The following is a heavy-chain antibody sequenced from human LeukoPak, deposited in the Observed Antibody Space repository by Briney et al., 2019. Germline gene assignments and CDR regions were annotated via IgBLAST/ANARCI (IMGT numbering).Heavy chain of an antibody. CDR2: ISSSGSTI. CDR3: ARDQVAARRFYYYGMDV. Sequence: TGGSLRLSCAASGFTFRDYYMSWIRQAPGKGLEGVSYISSSGSTIYYADSVKGRFTISRDHAKNSLYLQMNSLRAEDTAVYYCARDQVAARRFYYYGMDVWGQGTTVTVSS. D-gene: IGHD6-6*01. V-gene: IGHV3-11*01. CDR1: GFTFRDYY. J-gene: IGHJ6*02.